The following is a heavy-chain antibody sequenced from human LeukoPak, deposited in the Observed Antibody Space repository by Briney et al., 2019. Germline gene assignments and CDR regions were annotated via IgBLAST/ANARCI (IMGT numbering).Heavy chain of an antibody. Sequence: SVKVSCKTSGETFSNYAISWVRQAPGQGLEWMGGIIPIFGTANYAQKLQGRVTMTTDESTNTAYMELSSLRSEDTAVYYCARERALEAFDIWGQGAMVTVSS. CDR3: ARERALEAFDI. CDR1: GETFSNYA. J-gene: IGHJ3*02. CDR2: IIPIFGTA. V-gene: IGHV1-69*05.